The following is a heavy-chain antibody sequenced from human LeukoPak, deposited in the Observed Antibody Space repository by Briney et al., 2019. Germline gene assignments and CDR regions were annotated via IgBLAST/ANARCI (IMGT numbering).Heavy chain of an antibody. CDR3: AKDSPHDY. CDR2: ISGNGDSR. CDR1: GFTFSSYA. Sequence: GGSLRLSCAASGFTFSSYAMSWVRQAPGKGLEWVSTISGNGDSRYYADSVKGRFTISRDNSKNTQYLQMNSLRAEDTAVYYCAKDSPHDYWGQGTLVTVSS. V-gene: IGHV3-23*01. J-gene: IGHJ4*02.